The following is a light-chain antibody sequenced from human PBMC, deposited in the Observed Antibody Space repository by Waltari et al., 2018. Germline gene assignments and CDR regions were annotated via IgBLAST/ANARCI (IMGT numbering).Light chain of an antibody. CDR2: GIS. V-gene: IGKV3-15*01. Sequence: IVMTQSPGTLSVSPGPRASLSCRASETIYNFLSWSQQKPGQSPRLLIHGISTRAAGVPARFTGSGSGADFTLTIDSLQSDDFALYFCQQYFNWPLTFGQGTKVEI. CDR1: ETIYNF. CDR3: QQYFNWPLT. J-gene: IGKJ1*01.